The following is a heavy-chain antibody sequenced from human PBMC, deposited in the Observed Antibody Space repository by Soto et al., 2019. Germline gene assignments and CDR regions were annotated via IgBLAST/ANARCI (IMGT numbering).Heavy chain of an antibody. V-gene: IGHV5-10-1*01. CDR2: IDPSDSYT. CDR1: GYSFTSYW. D-gene: IGHD3-10*01. CDR3: ASHESITMVRGVILPGWDYYYYGMDV. Sequence: PGESLKISCKGSGYSFTSYWISWVRQMPGKGLEWMGRIDPSDSYTNYSPSFQGHVTISADKSISTAYLQWSSLKASDTAMYYCASHESITMVRGVILPGWDYYYYGMDVWGQGTTVTVSS. J-gene: IGHJ6*02.